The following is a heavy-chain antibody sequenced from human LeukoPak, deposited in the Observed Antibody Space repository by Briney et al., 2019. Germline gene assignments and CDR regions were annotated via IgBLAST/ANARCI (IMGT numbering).Heavy chain of an antibody. CDR1: GFTFSTYA. CDR3: AKAGLVRGGALDS. V-gene: IGHV3-23*01. D-gene: IGHD4/OR15-4a*01. Sequence: GGSLRLSCAASGFTFSTYAMTWVRQAPGKGLEWVSSITGSGDGTSAADSVTGRFSISRDNSKSTLYLQMNSLRVEDTAVYYCAKAGLVRGGALDSWGQGTLVTVCS. J-gene: IGHJ4*02. CDR2: ITGSGDGT.